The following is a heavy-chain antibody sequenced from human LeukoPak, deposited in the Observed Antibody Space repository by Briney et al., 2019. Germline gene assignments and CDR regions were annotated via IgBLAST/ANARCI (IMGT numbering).Heavy chain of an antibody. D-gene: IGHD1-26*01. CDR2: IYRSGIT. CDR3: ARDRVGAMDFDY. V-gene: IGHV4-4*07. Sequence: PSETPSLTCSVSGGSISSYHWSWIRQPAGKGLEWIGRIYRSGITNYNPSLKSRVTISGAKSKNQLSLKLRSVTAADTAVYYCARDRVGAMDFDYWGQGTLVTVSS. J-gene: IGHJ4*02. CDR1: GGSISSYH.